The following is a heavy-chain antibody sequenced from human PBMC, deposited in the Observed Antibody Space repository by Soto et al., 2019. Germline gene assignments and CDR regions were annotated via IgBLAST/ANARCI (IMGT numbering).Heavy chain of an antibody. CDR3: ANSEYSRYKNIDV. CDR1: GFTFSSYG. Sequence: XGSLRLSCAASGFTFSSYGLHWVRQAPGKGLEWVAGISYDGSIKYYADSVRGRFTISRDNSKNTLYLQMNSLRAEDTAVYYCANSEYSRYKNIDVWGQGTTVTVPS. V-gene: IGHV3-30*18. J-gene: IGHJ6*02. CDR2: ISYDGSIK. D-gene: IGHD5-18*01.